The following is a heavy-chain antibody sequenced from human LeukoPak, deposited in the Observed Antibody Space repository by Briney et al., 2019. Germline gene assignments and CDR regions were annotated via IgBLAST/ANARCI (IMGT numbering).Heavy chain of an antibody. D-gene: IGHD3-3*01. CDR1: GGTFSSYA. Sequence: ASVKVSCKASGGTFSSYAISWVRQAPGQGLEWMGGIIPIFGTANYAQKFQGRVTITTDESTSTAYMELSSLRSEDTAEYYCARGVLRFLEWFPYYFDYWGQGTLVTVSS. CDR2: IIPIFGTA. J-gene: IGHJ4*02. V-gene: IGHV1-69*05. CDR3: ARGVLRFLEWFPYYFDY.